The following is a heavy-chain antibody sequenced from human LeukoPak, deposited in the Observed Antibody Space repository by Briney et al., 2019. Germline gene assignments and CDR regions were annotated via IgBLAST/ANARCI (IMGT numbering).Heavy chain of an antibody. CDR3: ARRITRAAAIFLGLEGFDP. CDR1: GGSISSTSYY. D-gene: IGHD2-2*01. Sequence: PSETLSLTCTVSGGSISSTSYYWGWIRQPPGKGLEWIGNIYYSGSTYYNPSLNSRVTISVDTSKNQFSLKLSSVTAADTAVYYCARRITRAAAIFLGLEGFDPWGQGTLVTVSS. V-gene: IGHV4-39*01. CDR2: IYYSGST. J-gene: IGHJ5*02.